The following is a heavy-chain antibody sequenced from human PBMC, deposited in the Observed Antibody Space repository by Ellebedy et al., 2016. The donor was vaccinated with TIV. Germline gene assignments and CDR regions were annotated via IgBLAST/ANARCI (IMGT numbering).Heavy chain of an antibody. J-gene: IGHJ4*02. D-gene: IGHD3-22*01. CDR1: GFTFSTYA. CDR3: AKGRGGGSDTSAPRYYFDY. Sequence: GESLKISCAASGFTFSTYAMSWVRQAPGKGLEWVSTNSSTGSRTYYADSVEGRFIISRDNSKKTLYLQMNSLRAEDTAVYYCAKGRGGGSDTSAPRYYFDYWGLGTLVTVSS. CDR2: NSSTGSRT. V-gene: IGHV3-23*01.